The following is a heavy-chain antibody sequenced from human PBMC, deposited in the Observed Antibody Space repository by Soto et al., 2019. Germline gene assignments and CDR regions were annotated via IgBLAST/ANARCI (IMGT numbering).Heavy chain of an antibody. Sequence: QLQESGPGLVEPSGTLSLTCAVSRGSMSSSDWWCWVRQAPGKGLEWIGETYHSENTNYNPSLKSRVTLSVDNSKNQFSLTLTSVTAADTGVYYCATWGSTAFDIWGQGTMVTVSS. CDR1: RGSMSSSDW. V-gene: IGHV4-4*02. D-gene: IGHD3-16*01. CDR3: ATWGSTAFDI. J-gene: IGHJ3*02. CDR2: TYHSENT.